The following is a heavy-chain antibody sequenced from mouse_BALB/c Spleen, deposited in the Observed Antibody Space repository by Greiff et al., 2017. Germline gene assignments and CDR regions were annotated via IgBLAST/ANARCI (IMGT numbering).Heavy chain of an antibody. CDR2: INPDSSTI. CDR3: ARPGTVVERIYWYFDV. J-gene: IGHJ1*01. CDR1: GFDFSRYW. V-gene: IGHV4-1*02. D-gene: IGHD1-1*01. Sequence: EVKVVESGGGLVQPGGSLKLSCAASGFDFSRYWMSWVRQAPGKGLEWIGEINPDSSTINYTPSLKDKFIISRDNAKNTLYLQMSKVRSEDTALYYCARPGTVVERIYWYFDVWGAGTTVTVSS.